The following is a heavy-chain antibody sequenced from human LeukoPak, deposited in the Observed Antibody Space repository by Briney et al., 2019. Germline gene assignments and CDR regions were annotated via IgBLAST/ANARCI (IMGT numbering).Heavy chain of an antibody. V-gene: IGHV3-30-3*01. CDR1: GFTFRNYV. CDR2: TSSDLNVK. Sequence: TGGSLRLSCAASGFTFRNYVIHWVRQALGKGLEWVAVTSSDLNVKLYADSVKGRFTISRDNSRSTLYLQMNSLRPEDTAIYYCAREGYYGSGSPPSLYFDYWGQGTLVTVSS. D-gene: IGHD3-10*01. J-gene: IGHJ4*02. CDR3: AREGYYGSGSPPSLYFDY.